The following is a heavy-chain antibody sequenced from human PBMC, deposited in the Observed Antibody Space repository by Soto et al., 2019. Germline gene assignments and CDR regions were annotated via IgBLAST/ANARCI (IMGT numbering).Heavy chain of an antibody. CDR2: LSDSGST. D-gene: IGHD2-2*01. CDR3: ARKEYGDGLDV. J-gene: IGHJ6*02. CDR1: GRSISGYF. V-gene: IGHV4-59*01. Sequence: SETLSLTCTVSGRSISGYFWSWIRQPPGKGLECIGYLSDSGSTDYTPSLNSRVTISVDTSKNQFSLQLSSVTAADTAVYYCARKEYGDGLDVWGQGTTVTVSS.